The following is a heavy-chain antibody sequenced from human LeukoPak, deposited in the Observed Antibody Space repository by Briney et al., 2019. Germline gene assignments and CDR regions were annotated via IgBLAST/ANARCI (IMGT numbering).Heavy chain of an antibody. J-gene: IGHJ2*01. V-gene: IGHV3-33*01. CDR2: MWVDGTRK. D-gene: IGHD2-2*01. CDR3: VAVLVPAAFWHFDV. Sequence: GGSLRLSCATSGFPFSQHGYHWVRQAPGKGLEWTAVMWVDGTRKYYADSVKGRFTISRDNSKSTLYLQIDSLRPEDTAVYYCVAVLVPAAFWHFDVWGRGTQVTVSS. CDR1: GFPFSQHG.